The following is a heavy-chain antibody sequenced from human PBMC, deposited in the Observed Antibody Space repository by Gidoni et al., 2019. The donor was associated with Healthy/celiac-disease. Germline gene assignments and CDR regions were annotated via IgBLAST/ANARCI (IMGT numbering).Heavy chain of an antibody. J-gene: IGHJ6*02. V-gene: IGHV4-34*01. D-gene: IGHD6-19*01. CDR1: GGSFSGYY. Sequence: QVQLQQWGAGLLKPSETLSLTCAVYGGSFSGYYWSWIRQPPGKGLEWIGEINHSGSTNYNPSLKSLVSISVDTSKNQFSLKLSSVTAADTAVYYCARGRVAVAGRFYYYYYGMDVWGQGTTVTVS. CDR3: ARGRVAVAGRFYYYYYGMDV. CDR2: INHSGST.